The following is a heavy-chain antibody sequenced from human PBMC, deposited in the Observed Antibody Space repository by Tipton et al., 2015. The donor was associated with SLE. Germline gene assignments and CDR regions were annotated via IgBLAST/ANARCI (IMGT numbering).Heavy chain of an antibody. CDR2: ITTHSGET. D-gene: IGHD4-17*01. Sequence: QLVQSGAEVKKPGASVKVSCKASGYTFNFHSVSWVRQAPGQGLEWMGWITTHSGETNYAQKLQGRVTMTTDTSTSTAYMELRSLRSDDTAVYYCSTVVTTGLYWYFDLWGRGTLVTVSS. V-gene: IGHV1-18*01. CDR1: GYTFNFHS. J-gene: IGHJ2*01. CDR3: STVVTTGLYWYFDL.